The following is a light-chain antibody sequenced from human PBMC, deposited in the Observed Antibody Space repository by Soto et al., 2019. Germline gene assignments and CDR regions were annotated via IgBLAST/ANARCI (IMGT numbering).Light chain of an antibody. CDR1: SSDVGSYNF. V-gene: IGLV2-23*02. Sequence: QSVLTQPASVSGSPGQSITISCTRTSSDVGSYNFVSWYQQHPGEVPKVMIYEVSKRPSGVSDRFSGSKSGNTASLTISGLQAEYEAAYSCCADAGRSTYVLGIGTKVNV. CDR2: EVS. J-gene: IGLJ1*01. CDR3: CADAGRSTYV.